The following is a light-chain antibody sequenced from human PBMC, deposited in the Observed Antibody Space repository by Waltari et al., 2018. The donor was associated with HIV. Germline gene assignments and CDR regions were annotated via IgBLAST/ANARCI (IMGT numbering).Light chain of an antibody. CDR2: DVT. Sequence: QSALTQPRSVSGSPGQSVTISCTGTSSDVGGYNYVSCYQQHPGKAPKLMMYDVTKRPSGVTDRFSGSKSGNTASLTISGLQAEDDADYYCCSYAGSYTFWVFGGGTKLTVL. V-gene: IGLV2-11*01. CDR3: CSYAGSYTFWV. CDR1: SSDVGGYNY. J-gene: IGLJ3*02.